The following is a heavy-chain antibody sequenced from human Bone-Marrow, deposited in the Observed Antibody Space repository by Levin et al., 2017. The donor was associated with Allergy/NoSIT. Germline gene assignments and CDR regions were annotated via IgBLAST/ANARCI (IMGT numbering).Heavy chain of an antibody. J-gene: IGHJ2*01. CDR3: AKYDALRYFDV. Sequence: SQTLSLTCTVSGGSISGYYWSWIRQPPGKGLEWIGYIYYSGSTNYNPSLKSRVTMSVDTSKNQFSLNLSSVTAADTAVYYCAKYDALRYFDVWGRGTLVTVSS. V-gene: IGHV4-59*08. D-gene: IGHD3-3*01. CDR2: IYYSGST. CDR1: GGSISGYY.